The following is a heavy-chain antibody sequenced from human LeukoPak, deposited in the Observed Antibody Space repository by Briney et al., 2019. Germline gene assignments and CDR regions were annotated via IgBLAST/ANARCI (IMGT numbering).Heavy chain of an antibody. Sequence: PGGSLRLSCAASGSTISDYSMSWVRQAPGKGLEWVSVINAGGDKTNYTDSVKGRFITSRDNFRDTLYLQMHSLRAEDTAVYFCVKDGAQPGYYFDFWGQGSLVTVSS. J-gene: IGHJ4*02. D-gene: IGHD1-26*01. CDR3: VKDGAQPGYYFDF. CDR2: INAGGDKT. V-gene: IGHV3-23*01. CDR1: GSTISDYS.